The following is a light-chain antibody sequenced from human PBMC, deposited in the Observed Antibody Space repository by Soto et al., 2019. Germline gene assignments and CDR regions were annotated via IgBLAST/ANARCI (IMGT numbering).Light chain of an antibody. Sequence: QPVLTQPPSASGTPGQRVTISCSGSSSNIGTNTVNWYQQLPGTAPKLLIYNNNQRPSGVPDRFSGSKSGTSASLAISGLQSDIEADYYCAAWDDSLNGDVFGIGTKLTVL. V-gene: IGLV1-44*01. CDR2: NNN. J-gene: IGLJ1*01. CDR1: SSNIGTNT. CDR3: AAWDDSLNGDV.